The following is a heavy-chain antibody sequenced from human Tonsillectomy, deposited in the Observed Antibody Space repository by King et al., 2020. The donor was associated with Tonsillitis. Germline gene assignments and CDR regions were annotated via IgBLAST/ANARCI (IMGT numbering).Heavy chain of an antibody. V-gene: IGHV3-11*05. J-gene: IGHJ6*03. D-gene: IGHD3-22*01. Sequence: VQLVESGGGLVKPGGSLRLSCAASGFTFSDYYMTWIRQAPGKGLEWVSYISSSSSYTLYADSVKGRFTISRDNARNSLYLQMNSLRAEDTAAYYCSLNLISGLDYYMDVWGKGTTVTVSS. CDR3: SLNLISGLDYYMDV. CDR1: GFTFSDYY. CDR2: ISSSSSYT.